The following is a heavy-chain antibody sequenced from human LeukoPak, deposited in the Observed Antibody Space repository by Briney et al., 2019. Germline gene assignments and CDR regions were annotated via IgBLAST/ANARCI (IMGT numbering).Heavy chain of an antibody. Sequence: SQTLSLTCTVSGGSISSGDYYWSWIRQPPGKGLEWIGYTYYSGSTYYNPSLKNLVSISVDTSKNQFSLNLSSVTAADTAVYYCARPYYYDSRIDPWGQGTLVTVSS. J-gene: IGHJ5*02. D-gene: IGHD3-22*01. CDR3: ARPYYYDSRIDP. V-gene: IGHV4-30-4*01. CDR1: GGSISSGDYY. CDR2: TYYSGST.